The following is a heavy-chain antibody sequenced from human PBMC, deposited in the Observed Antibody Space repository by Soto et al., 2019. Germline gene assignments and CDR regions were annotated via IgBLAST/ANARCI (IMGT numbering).Heavy chain of an antibody. Sequence: ASVKVSCKASGYTFTSYAMHWVRQAPGQRLEWMGWINAGNGNTKYSQKFQGRVTITRDTSASTAYMELSSLRSEDTAVYYCARKELSAHYYYGMDVWGQGTRVTVSS. J-gene: IGHJ6*02. D-gene: IGHD1-26*01. CDR1: GYTFTSYA. V-gene: IGHV1-3*01. CDR3: ARKELSAHYYYGMDV. CDR2: INAGNGNT.